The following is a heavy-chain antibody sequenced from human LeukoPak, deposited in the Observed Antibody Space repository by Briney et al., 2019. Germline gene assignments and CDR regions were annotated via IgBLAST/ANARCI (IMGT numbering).Heavy chain of an antibody. CDR3: AKISITMVRGVTGENDY. J-gene: IGHJ4*02. V-gene: IGHV3-30*18. Sequence: QPGRSLRLSCAASGFTFSSYGMHWVRQAPGKGLEWVAVISYDGSNKYYADSVKGRFTISRDNSKNSLYLQMNSLRAEDTAVYYCAKISITMVRGVTGENDYWGQGTLVTVSS. CDR1: GFTFSSYG. CDR2: ISYDGSNK. D-gene: IGHD3-10*01.